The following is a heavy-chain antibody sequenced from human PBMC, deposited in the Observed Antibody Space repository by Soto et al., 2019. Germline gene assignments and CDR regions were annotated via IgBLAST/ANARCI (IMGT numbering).Heavy chain of an antibody. CDR2: IKQDGSQK. V-gene: IGHV3-7*05. CDR3: AVDLLLRGMSDWFDP. D-gene: IGHD2-15*01. Sequence: GGSLRLSCAASGFTFSSFWMSWVRQAPGKGLEWVANIKQDGSQKYYVDSVKGRFTISRDNSENSLYLQLNSLRAEDTAVYYCAVDLLLRGMSDWFDPWGQGTLVTVSS. J-gene: IGHJ5*02. CDR1: GFTFSSFW.